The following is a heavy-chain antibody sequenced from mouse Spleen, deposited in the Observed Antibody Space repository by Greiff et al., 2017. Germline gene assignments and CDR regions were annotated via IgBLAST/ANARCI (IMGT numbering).Heavy chain of an antibody. Sequence: EVQLQQSGPELVKPGASVKISCKASGYTFTDYYMNWVKQSHGKSLEWIGDINPNNGGTSYNQKFKGKATLTADKSSSTAYMQLSSLTYEDSAVYYCARNYYNALDYWGQGTTLTVSS. CDR2: INPNNGGT. D-gene: IGHD2-12*01. CDR1: GYTFTDYY. J-gene: IGHJ2*01. CDR3: ARNYYNALDY. V-gene: IGHV1-26*01.